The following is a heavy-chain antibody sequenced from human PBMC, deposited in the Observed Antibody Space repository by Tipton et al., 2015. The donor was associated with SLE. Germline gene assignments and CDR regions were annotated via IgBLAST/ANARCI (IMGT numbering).Heavy chain of an antibody. CDR1: GGSFSGHY. D-gene: IGHD5-12*01. J-gene: IGHJ1*01. CDR3: ATGYDFQTGWFQH. Sequence: LRLSCAVYGGSFSGHYWSWIRQPPGKGLEWIGEINHSGSTNYNPSLKSRVTISVDTSKNQFSLKLSSVTAADTAVYYCATGYDFQTGWFQHWGQGTLVTVSS. CDR2: INHSGST. V-gene: IGHV4-34*01.